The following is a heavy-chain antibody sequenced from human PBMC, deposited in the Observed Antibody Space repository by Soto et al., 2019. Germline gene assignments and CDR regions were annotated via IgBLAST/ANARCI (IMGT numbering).Heavy chain of an antibody. CDR2: IYYSGST. J-gene: IGHJ5*02. CDR3: ARSRYYYDSSGYSDWFDP. D-gene: IGHD3-22*01. V-gene: IGHV4-59*01. CDR1: GGSIGSYY. Sequence: SVTLSLTRTVSGGSIGSYYWSWIRQPQGKGLEWIGYIYYSGSTNYNPSLKSRVTISVDTSKNQFSLKLSSVTAADTAVYYCARSRYYYDSSGYSDWFDPWGQGTLVTVSS.